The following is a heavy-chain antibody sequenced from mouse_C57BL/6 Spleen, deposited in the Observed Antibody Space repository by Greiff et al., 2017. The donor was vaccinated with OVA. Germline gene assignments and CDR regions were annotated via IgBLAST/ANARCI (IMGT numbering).Heavy chain of an antibody. Sequence: VQLQQPGAKLVKPGASVKMSCKASGYTFTSYWITWVKQRPGQGLEWIGDIYPGSGSTNYNEKFKSKATLTVDTSSSTAYMQLSSLTSEDSAVYYCASYYGYDVDVWGTGTTVTVSS. D-gene: IGHD2-2*01. V-gene: IGHV1-55*01. CDR2: IYPGSGST. CDR1: GYTFTSYW. J-gene: IGHJ1*03. CDR3: ASYYGYDVDV.